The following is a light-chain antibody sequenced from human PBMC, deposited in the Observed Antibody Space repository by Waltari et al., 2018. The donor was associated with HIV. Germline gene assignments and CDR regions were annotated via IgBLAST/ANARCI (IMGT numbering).Light chain of an antibody. CDR3: CSYAGAYTYV. J-gene: IGLJ1*01. CDR2: EVD. V-gene: IGLV2-11*01. Sequence: QSALTQPRPVSGSPGQSVTISCTGTSSANGYFYYFSWYQQYPGKAPKVIIYEVDQRPSGVPDRFTGSKSGITASLTISGLQGEDEADYYCCSYAGAYTYVFGTGTKVNVL. CDR1: SSANGYFYY.